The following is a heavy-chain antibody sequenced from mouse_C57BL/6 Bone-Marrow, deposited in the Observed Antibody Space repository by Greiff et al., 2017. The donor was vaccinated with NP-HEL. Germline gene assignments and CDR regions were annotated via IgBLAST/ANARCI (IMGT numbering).Heavy chain of an antibody. J-gene: IGHJ4*01. V-gene: IGHV2-2*01. D-gene: IGHD1-1*01. CDR3: ARSEDYYGSIYYAMDY. Sequence: VQLQESGPGLVQPSQSLSITCTVSGFSLTSYGVHWVRQSPGKGLEWLGVIWSGGSTDYNAAFISRLSISKDNSKSQVFFKMNSLQADDTAIYYCARSEDYYGSIYYAMDYWGQGTSVTVSS. CDR1: GFSLTSYG. CDR2: IWSGGST.